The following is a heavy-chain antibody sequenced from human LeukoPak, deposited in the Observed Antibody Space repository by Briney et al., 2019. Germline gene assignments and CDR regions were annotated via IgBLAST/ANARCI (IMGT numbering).Heavy chain of an antibody. CDR3: ASGGGGWDY. J-gene: IGHJ4*02. D-gene: IGHD6-19*01. Sequence: GESLKISCKISGYTFTTYYISWLRQVPGKGLEWMGYVSPRDFHTKYYPSFQGHVTISADRSVNTAYLQWNSLKTSDTGMYYCASGGGGWDYWGQGTLVTVSS. CDR2: VSPRDFHT. CDR1: GYTFTTYY. V-gene: IGHV5-10-1*01.